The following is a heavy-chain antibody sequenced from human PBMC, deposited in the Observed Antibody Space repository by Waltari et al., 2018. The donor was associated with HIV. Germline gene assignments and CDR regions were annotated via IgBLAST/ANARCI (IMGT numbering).Heavy chain of an antibody. CDR3: GRGGSGRWFDP. D-gene: IGHD3-10*01. CDR2: IYYSGST. V-gene: IGHV4-39*01. J-gene: IGHJ5*02. CDR1: GGSISSSSYY. Sequence: QLQLQESGPGLVKPSETLSLTCTVSGGSISSSSYYWGWIRQPPGKGLEWIGSIYYSGSTDYNPALWCRVTISGDTSKNQFYLKLSCVTAADTAVYYCGRGGSGRWFDPWGQGTLVTVSS.